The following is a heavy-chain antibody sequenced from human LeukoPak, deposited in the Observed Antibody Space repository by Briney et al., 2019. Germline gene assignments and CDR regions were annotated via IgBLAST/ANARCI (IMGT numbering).Heavy chain of an antibody. D-gene: IGHD7-27*01. CDR1: GGSISSSSYY. CDR2: IYYSGST. V-gene: IGHV4-39*01. J-gene: IGHJ4*02. Sequence: PSETLSLTCTVSGGSISSSSYYWGWIRQPPGKGLEWIGSIYYSGSTYYNPSLKSRVTISVDTSKNQFSLKLSSVTAADTAVYYCARHSPWVYYFDYWGQGTLVTVSP. CDR3: ARHSPWVYYFDY.